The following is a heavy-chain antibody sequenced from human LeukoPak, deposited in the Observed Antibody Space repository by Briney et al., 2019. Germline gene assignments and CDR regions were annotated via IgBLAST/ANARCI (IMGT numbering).Heavy chain of an antibody. Sequence: GGSLRLSCAASGFTFSTYWMSWVRQAPGKGLEWVANIKEDGSEKNYVDSVKGRFTISRDNAKNSLYLQMNSLRAEDTAVYYCARGEGGRFLEWLPQGFDYWGQGTLVTVSS. D-gene: IGHD3-3*01. CDR2: IKEDGSEK. J-gene: IGHJ4*02. CDR1: GFTFSTYW. CDR3: ARGEGGRFLEWLPQGFDY. V-gene: IGHV3-7*01.